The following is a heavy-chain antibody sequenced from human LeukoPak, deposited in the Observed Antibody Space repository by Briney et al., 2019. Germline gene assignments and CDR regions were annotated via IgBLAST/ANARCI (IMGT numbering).Heavy chain of an antibody. CDR2: INAGNGNT. V-gene: IGHV1-3*01. J-gene: IGHJ4*02. CDR1: GYTFTSYA. Sequence: GASVKVSCKASGYTFTSYAMHWVRQAPGQRLEWMGWINAGNGNTKYSQKFRGRVTITRDTSASTAYMELSSLRSEDTAVYYCARDEASIAAAFDYWGQGTLVTVSS. D-gene: IGHD6-13*01. CDR3: ARDEASIAAAFDY.